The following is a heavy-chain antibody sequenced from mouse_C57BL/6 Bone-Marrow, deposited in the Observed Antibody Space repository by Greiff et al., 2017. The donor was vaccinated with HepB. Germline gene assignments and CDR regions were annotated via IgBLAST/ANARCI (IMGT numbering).Heavy chain of an antibody. V-gene: IGHV5-17*01. D-gene: IGHD2-5*01. CDR3: ARGGYSNYDY. Sequence: DVKLVESGGGLVKPGGSLKLSCAASGFTFSDYGMHWVRQAPEKGLEWVAYISSGSSTIYYADTVKGRFTISRDNAKNTLFLQMTSLRSEDTAMYYCARGGYSNYDYWGQGTTLTVSS. CDR2: ISSGSSTI. J-gene: IGHJ2*01. CDR1: GFTFSDYG.